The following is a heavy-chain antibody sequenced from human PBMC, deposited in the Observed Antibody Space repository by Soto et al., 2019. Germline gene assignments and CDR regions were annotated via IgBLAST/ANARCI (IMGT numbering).Heavy chain of an antibody. J-gene: IGHJ4*02. CDR2: IYPGDSDT. CDR1: GYSFTSYW. D-gene: IGHD5-12*01. CDR3: ARLKAPEATILPVLYYFDY. V-gene: IGHV5-51*01. Sequence: GESLKISCKGSGYSFTSYWIGWVRQMPGKGLEWMGIIYPGDSDTRYSPSFQGQVTISADKSISTAYLQWSSLKASDTAMYYCARLKAPEATILPVLYYFDYWGQGTLVTVSS.